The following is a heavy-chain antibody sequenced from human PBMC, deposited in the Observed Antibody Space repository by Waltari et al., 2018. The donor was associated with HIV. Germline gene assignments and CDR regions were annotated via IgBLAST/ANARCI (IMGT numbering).Heavy chain of an antibody. J-gene: IGHJ4*02. CDR2: INIDGSDI. CDR3: TRDLSTYGHEFDY. D-gene: IGHD2-2*01. V-gene: IGHV3-74*01. CDR1: GFNFRSYW. Sequence: VQLVESGGKLVQQGGSLRLSCAASGFNFRSYWMHWIRHVPGKGLVWVSHINIDGSDISYLESVKGRFTISRDNANNTLYLQMNNLRVEDTAMYFCTRDLSTYGHEFDYWGQGTLVTVAS.